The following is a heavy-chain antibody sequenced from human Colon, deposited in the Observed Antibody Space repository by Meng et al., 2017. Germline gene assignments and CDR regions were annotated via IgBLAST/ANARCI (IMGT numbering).Heavy chain of an antibody. CDR2: ISAYNGNT. V-gene: IGHV1-18*01. Sequence: ASVKVSCKASGYTFISYGISWVRQAPGLGLEWMGWISAYNGNTNYAQKFQGKVTMTTDTSTTTAYMGLRSLRSADTAVNYCERSSLHGLTYGSPWGQGTLVTVSS. CDR1: GYTFISYG. J-gene: IGHJ4*02. CDR3: ERSSLHGLTYGSP. D-gene: IGHD3-10*01.